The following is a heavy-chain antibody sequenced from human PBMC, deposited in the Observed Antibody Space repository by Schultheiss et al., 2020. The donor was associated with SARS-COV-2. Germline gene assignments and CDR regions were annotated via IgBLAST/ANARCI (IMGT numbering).Heavy chain of an antibody. Sequence: SETLSLTCTVSGGSISSYYWSWIRQPPGKGLEWIGYIYYSGSTNYNPSLKSRVTISVDTSKNQFSLKLSSVTAADTAVYYCARRRGSVSYYYGLDYWGQGTLVTVSS. D-gene: IGHD3-10*01. CDR3: ARRRGSVSYYYGLDY. J-gene: IGHJ4*02. CDR2: IYYSGST. V-gene: IGHV4-59*08. CDR1: GGSISSYY.